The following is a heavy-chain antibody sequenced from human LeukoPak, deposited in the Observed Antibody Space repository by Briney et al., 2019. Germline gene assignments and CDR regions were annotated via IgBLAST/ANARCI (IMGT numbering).Heavy chain of an antibody. V-gene: IGHV3-23*01. Sequence: GGSLRLSCAASGFTFSSYAMTWVRQAPGKGLEWVSTISYAGSSSYYADSVKGWFTISRDNSKNTLYLQMGSLRAEDTAIYYCGKGRHYYGSGSYLDSWGQGTLVTVSS. CDR3: GKGRHYYGSGSYLDS. CDR1: GFTFSSYA. CDR2: ISYAGSSS. J-gene: IGHJ4*02. D-gene: IGHD3-10*01.